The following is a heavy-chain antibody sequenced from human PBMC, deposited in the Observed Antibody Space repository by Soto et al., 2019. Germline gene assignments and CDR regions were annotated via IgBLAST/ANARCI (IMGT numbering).Heavy chain of an antibody. J-gene: IGHJ4*02. D-gene: IGHD3-22*01. Sequence: GGSMRLSCAASGFTFDDYTMHWVRQAPGKGLEWVSLISWDGGSTYYADSVKGRFTISRDNSKNSLYLQMNSLRTEDTALYYCAKDIISGDSSGYDYWGQGTLVTVSS. CDR2: ISWDGGST. V-gene: IGHV3-43*01. CDR1: GFTFDDYT. CDR3: AKDIISGDSSGYDY.